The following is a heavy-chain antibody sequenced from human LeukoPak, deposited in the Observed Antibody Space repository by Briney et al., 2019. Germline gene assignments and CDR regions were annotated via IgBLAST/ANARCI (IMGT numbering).Heavy chain of an antibody. J-gene: IGHJ4*02. CDR1: GFTVSSNS. V-gene: IGHV3-66*01. D-gene: IGHD2/OR15-2a*01. CDR2: IYSGGST. CDR3: ARDEPSPDSTDLDY. Sequence: GGSLRLSCAASGFTVSSNSMTWVRQAPGKGLEWVSVIYSGGSTYYADSVKGRFTISRDKNTPYLQMNSLRADDTAVYYCARDEPSPDSTDLDYWGQGTLVTVSS.